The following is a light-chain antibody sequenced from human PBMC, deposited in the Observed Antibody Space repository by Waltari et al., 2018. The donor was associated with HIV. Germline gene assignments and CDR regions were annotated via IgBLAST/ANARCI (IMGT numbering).Light chain of an antibody. J-gene: IGLJ3*02. CDR2: RNN. Sequence: QSILTQPPPTSGTPGQRVTISCSGSGSNIGSNSVSWYQLLLGPAPKLLIYRNNHRPSGVPDRFSGSKSATSASLAIGGLRSEDEADYYCAAWDDSLSGPVFGGGTKLTVL. V-gene: IGLV1-47*01. CDR1: GSNIGSNS. CDR3: AAWDDSLSGPV.